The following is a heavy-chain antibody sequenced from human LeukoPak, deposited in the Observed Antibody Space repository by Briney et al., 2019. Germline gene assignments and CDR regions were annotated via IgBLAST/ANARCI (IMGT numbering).Heavy chain of an antibody. Sequence: ASVKVSCKASGYTFTGYYMHWVRQAPGQGLEWMGWINPSSGGTNYAQKFQGRVTMTRDTSISTAYMELSRLRSDDTAVYYCARETSTVTTLDYWGQGTLVTVSS. CDR3: ARETSTVTTLDY. J-gene: IGHJ4*02. V-gene: IGHV1-2*02. D-gene: IGHD4-17*01. CDR1: GYTFTGYY. CDR2: INPSSGGT.